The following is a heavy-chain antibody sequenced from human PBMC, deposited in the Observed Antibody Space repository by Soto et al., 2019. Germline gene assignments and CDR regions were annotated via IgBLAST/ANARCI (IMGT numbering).Heavy chain of an antibody. V-gene: IGHV1-3*01. J-gene: IGHJ4*02. CDR3: ARDLVGATRPGLDY. CDR1: GYSFTSYT. D-gene: IGHD1-26*01. Sequence: GASVKVSCKASGYSFTSYTLHWVRQAPGQRLEWMGWINAANGDSKHSQNLQGRVTITRDTSASTAYMELSSLRSEDTAVYYCARDLVGATRPGLDYWGQGTLVTVSS. CDR2: INAANGDS.